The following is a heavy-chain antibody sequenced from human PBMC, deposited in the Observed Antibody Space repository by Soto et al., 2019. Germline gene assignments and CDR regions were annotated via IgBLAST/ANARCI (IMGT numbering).Heavy chain of an antibody. V-gene: IGHV1-69*01. CDR3: ASVRLGQGYGMDV. J-gene: IGHJ6*02. CDR2: IIPVFDKA. CDR1: GDTFSSYA. Sequence: QGQLVQSGAEVKMPGSSVKVSCKASGDTFSSYAITWVRQAPGQGLEWMGGIIPVFDKADYAQKFQDRLTISADESTSTAYMELSSLRSDDTAVYFCASVRLGQGYGMDVWGQGTTVSVSS. D-gene: IGHD3-10*01.